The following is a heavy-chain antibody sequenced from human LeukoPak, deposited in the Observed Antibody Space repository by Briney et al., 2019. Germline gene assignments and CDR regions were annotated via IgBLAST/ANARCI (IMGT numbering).Heavy chain of an antibody. V-gene: IGHV3-11*04. Sequence: GGTLRLSCAASGFTLSDYYMSWIRQAPGKGLEWISFISSSGSTKYYADSVKGRFTISRDTTQNSLFLQMNSLRAEDTALYYCARERTPKHYYGSGTYDRYFDHWGQGTLVTVSS. CDR1: GFTLSDYY. J-gene: IGHJ4*02. D-gene: IGHD3-10*01. CDR3: ARERTPKHYYGSGTYDRYFDH. CDR2: ISSSGSTK.